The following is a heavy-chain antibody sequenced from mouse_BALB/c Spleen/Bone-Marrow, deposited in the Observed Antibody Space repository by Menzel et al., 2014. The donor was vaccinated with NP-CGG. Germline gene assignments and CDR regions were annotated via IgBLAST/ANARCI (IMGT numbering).Heavy chain of an antibody. D-gene: IGHD2-3*01. CDR1: GFTFSDYG. V-gene: IGHV5-15*02. CDR2: ISNLAYSI. J-gene: IGHJ1*01. CDR3: ARAGYDGYPWYFDV. Sequence: EVHLVEPGGGLVQPGGSRKLSCAASGFTFSDYGMAWVRQAPGKWPEWVAFISNLAYSIYYADTVTGRFTISRENAKNTLYLEISSLRSEDSAMYYCARAGYDGYPWYFDVWGAGTTVTVSS.